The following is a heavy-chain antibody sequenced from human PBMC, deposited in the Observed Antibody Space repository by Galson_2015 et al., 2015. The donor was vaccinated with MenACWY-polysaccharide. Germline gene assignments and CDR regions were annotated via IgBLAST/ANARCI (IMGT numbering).Heavy chain of an antibody. Sequence: SLRLSCAASGFTFSSYAMHWVRQAPGKGLEWVAVISYDGSNKYYADSVKGRFTISRDNSKNTLYLQMNSLRAEDTAVYYCARDQRPFSHPHSSWSHWGQGTLVTVSS. V-gene: IGHV3-30-3*01. CDR2: ISYDGSNK. CDR3: ARDQRPFSHPHSSWSH. CDR1: GFTFSSYA. J-gene: IGHJ4*02. D-gene: IGHD6-13*01.